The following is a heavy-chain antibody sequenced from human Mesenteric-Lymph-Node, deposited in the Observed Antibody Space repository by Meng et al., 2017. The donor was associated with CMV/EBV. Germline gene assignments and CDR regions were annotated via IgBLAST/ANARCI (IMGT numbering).Heavy chain of an antibody. CDR3: AKGDSSGYTNAFDY. V-gene: IGHV3-9*03. CDR1: GFTFSSYS. J-gene: IGHJ4*02. D-gene: IGHD3-22*01. CDR2: ISWNSNTI. Sequence: SLKISCAASGFTFSSYSMNWVRQAPGKGLEWVSGISWNSNTIDYADSVKGRFTVSRDNAKNSLYLQMNSLRAEDMALYYCAKGDSSGYTNAFDYWGQGTLVTVSS.